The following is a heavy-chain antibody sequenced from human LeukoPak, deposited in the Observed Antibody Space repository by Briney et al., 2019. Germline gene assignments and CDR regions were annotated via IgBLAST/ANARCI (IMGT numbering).Heavy chain of an antibody. J-gene: IGHJ3*02. CDR3: ARVYSSSSPFDAFDI. Sequence: GASVKVSCKASGCTFTGYYTHWVRQAPGQGLEWMGWINPNSGGTNYAQKFQGRVTMTRDTSISTAYMGLSRLRSDDTAVYYCARVYSSSSPFDAFDIWGQGTMVTVSS. CDR1: GCTFTGYY. CDR2: INPNSGGT. V-gene: IGHV1-2*02. D-gene: IGHD6-6*01.